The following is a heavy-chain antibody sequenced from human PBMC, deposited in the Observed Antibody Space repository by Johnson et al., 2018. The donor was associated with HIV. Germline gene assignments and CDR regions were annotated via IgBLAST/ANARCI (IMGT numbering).Heavy chain of an antibody. CDR3: AREREDYGDSHDAFDI. D-gene: IGHD4-17*01. J-gene: IGHJ3*02. Sequence: QVQLVESGGGLVQPGGSLRLSCAASGFTFSDYYMNWIRQAPGKGLEWVSSISSSGSAIYYADSVKGRFTISRDNAKNSLDLQMTSLRAEDTAVYSCAREREDYGDSHDAFDIWGQGTMVTVSS. V-gene: IGHV3-11*04. CDR1: GFTFSDYY. CDR2: ISSSGSAI.